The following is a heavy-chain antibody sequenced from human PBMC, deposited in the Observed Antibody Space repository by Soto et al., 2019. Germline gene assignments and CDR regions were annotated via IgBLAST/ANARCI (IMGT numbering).Heavy chain of an antibody. CDR3: TRYYYESSGYYVY. CDR1: GFNFANYA. D-gene: IGHD3-22*01. J-gene: IGHJ4*02. CDR2: IRGETNGGTA. Sequence: GGSLRLSCTGSGFNFANYALTWVRQAPGKGLEWVGFIRGETNGGTADYAASLKGRITISRDDSKSIAYLEINSLQTEDTAVYYCTRYYYESSGYYVYWGQGTLVTVSS. V-gene: IGHV3-49*04.